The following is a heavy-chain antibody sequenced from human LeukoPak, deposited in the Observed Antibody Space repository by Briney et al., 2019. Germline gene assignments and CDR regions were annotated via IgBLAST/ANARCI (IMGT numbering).Heavy chain of an antibody. CDR3: ARDEVAYCSGGSCYSTWFDP. D-gene: IGHD2-15*01. J-gene: IGHJ5*02. CDR2: ISSSSSYI. Sequence: PAGSLRLSCAASGFTFSSYSMNWVRQAPGKGLEWVSSISSSSSYIYYADSVKGRFTISRDNAKNSLYLQMNSLRAEDTAVYYCARDEVAYCSGGSCYSTWFDPWGQGTLVTVSS. V-gene: IGHV3-21*06. CDR1: GFTFSSYS.